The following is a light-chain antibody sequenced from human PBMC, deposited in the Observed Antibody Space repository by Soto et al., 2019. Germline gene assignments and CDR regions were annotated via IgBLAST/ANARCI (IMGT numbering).Light chain of an antibody. J-gene: IGKJ1*01. V-gene: IGKV1-5*03. Sequence: DIQMTQSPSTLSASVGDRVTITCRASQSISSWLAWYQQKPGKAPKLLIYKASSLQGGVPSWFSGSGSGTEFTLTISSLQPDDFATYYCQHYNSYWTFGQGTKVEIK. CDR2: KAS. CDR3: QHYNSYWT. CDR1: QSISSW.